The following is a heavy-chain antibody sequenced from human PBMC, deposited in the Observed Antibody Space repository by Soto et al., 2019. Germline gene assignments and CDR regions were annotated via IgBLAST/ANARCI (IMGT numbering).Heavy chain of an antibody. J-gene: IGHJ6*02. CDR3: ARLGVTTSVYYYTMDV. Sequence: ASVKVSCKASGFGLINCGFTWVRQAPGQGLEWMGWISAYNGNTIYAQNLQGRLTMTRDTSTSTAYMELRSLRSDDTAVYYCARLGVTTSVYYYTMDVWGQGTTVTVSS. D-gene: IGHD4-4*01. CDR1: GFGLINCG. V-gene: IGHV1-18*04. CDR2: ISAYNGNT.